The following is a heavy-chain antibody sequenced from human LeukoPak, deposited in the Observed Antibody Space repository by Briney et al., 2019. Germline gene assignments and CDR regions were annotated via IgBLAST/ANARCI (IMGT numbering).Heavy chain of an antibody. Sequence: GGSLRLSCAASGFTFSSYGMHWVRQAPGKGLEWVAVISYDGSNKYYADSVKGQFTISRDNSKNTLYLQMNSLRAEDTAVYYCAKDRGWLRLGAYYFDYWGQGTLVTVSS. CDR3: AKDRGWLRLGAYYFDY. D-gene: IGHD5-12*01. V-gene: IGHV3-30*18. CDR1: GFTFSSYG. CDR2: ISYDGSNK. J-gene: IGHJ4*02.